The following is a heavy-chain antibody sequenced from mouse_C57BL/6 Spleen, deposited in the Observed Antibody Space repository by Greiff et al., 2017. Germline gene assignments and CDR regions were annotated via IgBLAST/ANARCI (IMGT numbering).Heavy chain of an antibody. V-gene: IGHV2-5*01. J-gene: IGHJ4*01. CDR1: GFSLTSYG. CDR2: IWRGGST. Sequence: VMLVESGPGLVQPSPSLSITCTVSGFSLTSYGVHWVRQSPGKGLEWLGVIWRGGSTDYNAAFMSRLSITKENSQSQVFFKMNSLQADDTAIYYCAKDSSGKGYAMDSWGQGTSGTVSS. CDR3: AKDSSGKGYAMDS. D-gene: IGHD1-3*01.